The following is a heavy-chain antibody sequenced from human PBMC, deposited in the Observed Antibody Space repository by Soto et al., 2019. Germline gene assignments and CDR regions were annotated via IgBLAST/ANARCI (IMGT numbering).Heavy chain of an antibody. CDR2: IRNKANSYAT. J-gene: IGHJ4*02. CDR3: TRHKAARPFDY. D-gene: IGHD6-6*01. Sequence: VRQASGKGLEWVGRIRNKANSYATAYAASVKGRFTISRDDSKNTAYLQMNSLKTEDTAVYYCTRHKAARPFDYWGQGTLVTVSS. V-gene: IGHV3-73*01.